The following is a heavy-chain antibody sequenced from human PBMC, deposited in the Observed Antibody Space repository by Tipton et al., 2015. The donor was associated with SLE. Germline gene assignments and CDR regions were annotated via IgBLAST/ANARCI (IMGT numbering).Heavy chain of an antibody. Sequence: TLSLTCTVSGGSISSGGYYWGWIRQPPGKGLEWIGSIYYSGRTYYNPSLKSRVTISVDTSKNQFSLKLSSVTAADTALYYCAGHDYGDYGRFDPWGQGTLVTVSS. J-gene: IGHJ5*02. CDR3: AGHDYGDYGRFDP. CDR1: GGSISSGGYY. V-gene: IGHV4-39*01. CDR2: IYYSGRT. D-gene: IGHD4-17*01.